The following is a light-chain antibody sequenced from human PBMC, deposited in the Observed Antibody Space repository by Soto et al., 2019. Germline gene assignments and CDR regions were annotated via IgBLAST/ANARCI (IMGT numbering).Light chain of an antibody. J-gene: IGKJ2*01. V-gene: IGKV3-20*01. CDR3: QQYGNSPPNT. CDR2: GAS. Sequence: EMVLTQSPGTLSLSPGERATLSCRASQSVSSSYLAWYQQKPGQAPRVLIYGASSRATGIPDRFSGSGSGTEFTLTISRLEPEDFAVYFCQQYGNSPPNTFGQGTKVDIK. CDR1: QSVSSSY.